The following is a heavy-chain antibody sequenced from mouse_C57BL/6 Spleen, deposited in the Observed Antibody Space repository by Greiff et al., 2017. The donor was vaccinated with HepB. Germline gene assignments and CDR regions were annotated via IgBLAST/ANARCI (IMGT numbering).Heavy chain of an antibody. V-gene: IGHV1-15*01. CDR2: IDPETGGT. D-gene: IGHD1-1*01. J-gene: IGHJ3*01. CDR3: TRWYYGSSYG. Sequence: VKVVESGAELVRPGASVTLSCKASGYTFTDYEMHWVKQTPVHGLEWIGAIDPETGGTAYNQKFKGKAILTADKSSSTAYMELRSLTSEDSAVYYCTRWYYGSSYGWGQGTLVTVSA. CDR1: GYTFTDYE.